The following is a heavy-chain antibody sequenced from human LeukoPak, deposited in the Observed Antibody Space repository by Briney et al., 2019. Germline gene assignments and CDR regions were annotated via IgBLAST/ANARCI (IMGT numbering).Heavy chain of an antibody. CDR3: AADRYDSSGYYHFDY. V-gene: IGHV1-58*02. D-gene: IGHD3-22*01. CDR2: IVVGSGNT. CDR1: GFTFTSPA. Sequence: SVKVSCKASGFTFTSPAMQWVRQARGQRLEWIGWIVVGSGNTNYAQKFQERVTITRDMSTSTAYMELSSLRSEDTAVYYCAADRYDSSGYYHFDYWGQGTLVTVSS. J-gene: IGHJ4*02.